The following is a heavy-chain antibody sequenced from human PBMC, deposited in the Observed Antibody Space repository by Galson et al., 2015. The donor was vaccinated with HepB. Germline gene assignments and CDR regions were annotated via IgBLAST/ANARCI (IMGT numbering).Heavy chain of an antibody. Sequence: TLSLTCTVSGGSISSGGYYWSWIRQHPGKGLEWIGYIYYSGSTYYNPSLKSRVTISVDTSKNQFSLKLGSVTAADTAVYYCAGRDYYDSSGYYYWGQGTLVTVSS. V-gene: IGHV4-31*03. D-gene: IGHD3-22*01. J-gene: IGHJ4*02. CDR1: GGSISSGGYY. CDR3: AGRDYYDSSGYYY. CDR2: IYYSGST.